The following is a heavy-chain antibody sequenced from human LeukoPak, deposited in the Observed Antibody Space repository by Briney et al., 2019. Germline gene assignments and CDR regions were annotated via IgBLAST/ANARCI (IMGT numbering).Heavy chain of an antibody. CDR2: IWHDGSNK. CDR1: GFTFSSYG. CDR3: ARDYYGSGSYAEYYYYYYGMDV. J-gene: IGHJ6*02. D-gene: IGHD3-10*01. V-gene: IGHV3-33*01. Sequence: GGSQRLSCAASGFTFSSYGMHWVRQAPGKGLEWVAVIWHDGSNKYYADSVKGRFTISRDNSKNTLYLQMNSLRAEDTAVYYCARDYYGSGSYAEYYYYYYGMDVWGQGTTVTVSS.